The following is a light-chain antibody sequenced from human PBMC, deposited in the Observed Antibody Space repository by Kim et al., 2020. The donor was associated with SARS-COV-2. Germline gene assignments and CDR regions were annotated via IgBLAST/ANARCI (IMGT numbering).Light chain of an antibody. CDR3: QQYGSSPPT. J-gene: IGKJ1*01. Sequence: PVDRATLSCMAGHTISNSSLAWYQQKPGQAPRLLIFGASRRATGIPDRFSGSGSGTDFTLTITRLQPEDFAIYHCQQYGSSPPTFGQGTKVDIK. CDR1: HTISNSS. CDR2: GAS. V-gene: IGKV3-20*01.